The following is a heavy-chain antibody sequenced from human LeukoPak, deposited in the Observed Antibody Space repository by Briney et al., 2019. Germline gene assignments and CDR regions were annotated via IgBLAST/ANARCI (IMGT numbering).Heavy chain of an antibody. J-gene: IGHJ4*02. V-gene: IGHV3-30*04. CDR2: ISYDGSNK. Sequence: GGSLRLSCAASGFTFSSYAMHWVRQAPGKGLEWVAVISYDGSNKYYADSVKGRFTISRDNSKNTLYLQMNSLRAEDTAVYYCARATRQWLDDFDYWGQGTLVTVSS. CDR3: ARATRQWLDDFDY. D-gene: IGHD6-19*01. CDR1: GFTFSSYA.